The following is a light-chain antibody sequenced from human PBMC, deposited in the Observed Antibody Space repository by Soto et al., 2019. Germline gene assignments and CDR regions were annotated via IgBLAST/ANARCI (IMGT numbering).Light chain of an antibody. V-gene: IGKV3-20*01. CDR2: GAS. J-gene: IGKJ3*01. CDR1: QSVSSTY. CDR3: QQYGSIPFT. Sequence: EIVLTQSPGTLSLSPGERATLSCRAIQSVSSTYLGWYQQKPGQAPRLLISGASSRATGIPDRFSGSGSGTDFTLTISRLAPEDFTVYYCQQYGSIPFTFGPGTKVDI.